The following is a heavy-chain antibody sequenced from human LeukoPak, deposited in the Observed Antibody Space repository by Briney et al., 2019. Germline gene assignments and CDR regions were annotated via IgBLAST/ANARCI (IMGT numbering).Heavy chain of an antibody. D-gene: IGHD3-10*01. CDR1: GFTFSSYW. CDR3: ARGSPGDYMDV. V-gene: IGHV3-74*01. Sequence: TGGSLRLSCAASGFTFSSYWMHWVRQAPGKGLVWVSRINTDGSSTSYADSVKGRFTISRDNAKNTLYLQMNSLRAEDTAVYYCARGSPGDYMDVWGKGTTVTVSS. CDR2: INTDGSST. J-gene: IGHJ6*03.